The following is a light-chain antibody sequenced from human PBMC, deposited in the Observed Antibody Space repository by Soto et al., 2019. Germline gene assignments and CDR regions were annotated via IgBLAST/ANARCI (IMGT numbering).Light chain of an antibody. CDR2: AAS. CDR1: QSISSY. CDR3: QQSYSTPLT. Sequence: DIQMTQSPSSLSASVGARATITCRARQSISSYLNWYQQKPGKAPKLLIYAASSLQSGVPSRFSGSGSGTDFTLTISSLQPEDFATYYCQQSYSTPLTFGGGTKVDIK. V-gene: IGKV1-39*01. J-gene: IGKJ4*01.